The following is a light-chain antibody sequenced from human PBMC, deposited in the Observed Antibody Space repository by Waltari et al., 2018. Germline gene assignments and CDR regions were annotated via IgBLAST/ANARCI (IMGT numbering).Light chain of an antibody. CDR3: MQGTHWPRT. CDR2: KVS. CDR1: QSLVHSDGKTY. Sequence: VVMTLRPAYLRVVFGRTASMSSRSRQSLVHSDGKTYLNWFQQRPGQSPRRLIYKVSNRDSGVPDRFSASGSGTDFTLKISRVEAEDVGVYYCMQGTHWPRTFGQGTKLEI. J-gene: IGKJ2*01. V-gene: IGKV2-30*02.